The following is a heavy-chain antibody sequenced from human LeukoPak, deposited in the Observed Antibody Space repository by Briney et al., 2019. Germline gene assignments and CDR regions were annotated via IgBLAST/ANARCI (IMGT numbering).Heavy chain of an antibody. CDR2: IGGSSGLT. CDR1: GFTFSSYA. V-gene: IGHV3-23*01. D-gene: IGHD4-17*01. CDR3: ARRGESASYGDYRFDY. Sequence: PGGSLRLSCAASGFTFSSYAMHWVRQAPGRGLEWVSAIGGSSGLTYYADSVKGRFTISRDNSKNTLFLQMNSLRAEDTAVYYCARRGESASYGDYRFDYWGQGTLVTVSS. J-gene: IGHJ4*02.